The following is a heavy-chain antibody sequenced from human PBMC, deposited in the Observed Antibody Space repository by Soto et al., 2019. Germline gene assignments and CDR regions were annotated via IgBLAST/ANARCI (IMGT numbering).Heavy chain of an antibody. CDR2: ISYDGSNK. CDR3: AKARLMTTVTTAYFQH. J-gene: IGHJ1*01. CDR1: GFTFSSYG. Sequence: QVQLVESGGGVVQPGRSLRLSCAASGFTFSSYGMHWVRQAPGKGLEWVAVISYDGSNKYYADSVKGRFTISRDNSKNTLYLQMNSLRAEDTAVYYCAKARLMTTVTTAYFQHWGQGTLVTVSS. V-gene: IGHV3-30*18. D-gene: IGHD4-17*01.